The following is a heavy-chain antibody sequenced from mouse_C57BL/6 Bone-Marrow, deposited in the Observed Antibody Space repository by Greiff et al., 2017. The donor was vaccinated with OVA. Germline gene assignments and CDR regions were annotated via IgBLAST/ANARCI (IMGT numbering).Heavy chain of an antibody. D-gene: IGHD2-3*01. J-gene: IGHJ4*01. CDR1: GYTFTDYY. V-gene: IGHV1-75*01. CDR2: IFPGSGST. CDR3: AKREVYDGYPYAMDY. Sequence: QVQLQQSGPELVKPGASVKISCKASGYTFTDYYINWVKQRPGQGLEWIGWIFPGSGSTYYNEKFKGKATLTVDKSSSTAYMLLSSLTSEDSAVYFCAKREVYDGYPYAMDYWGQGTSVTVSS.